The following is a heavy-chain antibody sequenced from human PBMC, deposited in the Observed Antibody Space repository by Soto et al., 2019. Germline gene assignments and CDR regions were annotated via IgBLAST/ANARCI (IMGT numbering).Heavy chain of an antibody. D-gene: IGHD3-10*01. Sequence: PSETLSLTCTVSGGSISSSSYYWGWIRQPPGKGLEWIGSIYYSGSTYYNPSLKSRVTISVDTSKNQFSLKLSSVTAADTAVYYCVRAPMVRGVMGRYYGMDVWGQRTTVTVSS. CDR2: IYYSGST. CDR1: GGSISSSSYY. CDR3: VRAPMVRGVMGRYYGMDV. J-gene: IGHJ6*02. V-gene: IGHV4-39*01.